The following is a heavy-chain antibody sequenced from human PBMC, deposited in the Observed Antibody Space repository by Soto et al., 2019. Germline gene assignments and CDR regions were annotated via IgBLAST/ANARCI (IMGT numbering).Heavy chain of an antibody. D-gene: IGHD2-8*02. CDR1: GYNFSDYY. CDR3: AREISGGGTLNWFDP. J-gene: IGHJ5*02. Sequence: ASVKVSCKASGYNFSDYYIHWGRQARGQGLEWLGWVSPKSGGTNYAQKFKGRVTMTRDTSSNTVYMDLSGLKSDDTAVFYCAREISGGGTLNWFDPWGQGTLVTVSS. CDR2: VSPKSGGT. V-gene: IGHV1-2*02.